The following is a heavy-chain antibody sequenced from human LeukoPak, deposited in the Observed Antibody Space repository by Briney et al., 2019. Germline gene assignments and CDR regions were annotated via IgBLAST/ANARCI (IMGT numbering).Heavy chain of an antibody. V-gene: IGHV3-11*04. CDR1: GFTFNDYF. Sequence: GGSLRLSCAASGFTFNDYFISWIRQAPGKGLQWVSYMTSGGRTIYYADSVRGRFTISSDNAKTSLYLQMSDLTAEDTAVYYYARIKYTSTWNYYFDYWGQGTLVTVSS. CDR2: MTSGGRTI. J-gene: IGHJ4*02. D-gene: IGHD6-13*01. CDR3: ARIKYTSTWNYYFDY.